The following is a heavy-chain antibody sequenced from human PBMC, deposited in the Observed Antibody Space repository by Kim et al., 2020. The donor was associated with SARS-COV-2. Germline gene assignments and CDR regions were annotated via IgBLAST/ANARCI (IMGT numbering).Heavy chain of an antibody. CDR3: ARDSDNYGYYYFDY. J-gene: IGHJ4*01. Sequence: SETLSLTCTVSGGSISSGGYYWTWIRQHPGKGLEWIGYVEYRGSTYYNPSLKSRVTISVDTSKNHFSLRLSSVTAADTAVYYCARDSDNYGYYYFDYWG. CDR2: VEYRGST. D-gene: IGHD5-18*01. V-gene: IGHV4-31*03. CDR1: GGSISSGGYY.